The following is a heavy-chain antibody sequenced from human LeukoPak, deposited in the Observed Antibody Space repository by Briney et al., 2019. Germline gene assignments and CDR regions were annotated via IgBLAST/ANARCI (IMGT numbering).Heavy chain of an antibody. D-gene: IGHD6-19*01. Sequence: SETLSLTCAVYGGSFSAYYWSWIRQPPGKGLEWIGSIYYSGSTYYNPSLKSRVTISVDTSKNQFSLKLSSVTAADTAVYYCARQDIAVAGLNGFFDYWGQGTLVTVSS. CDR3: ARQDIAVAGLNGFFDY. J-gene: IGHJ4*02. CDR1: GGSFSAYY. CDR2: IYYSGST. V-gene: IGHV4-34*01.